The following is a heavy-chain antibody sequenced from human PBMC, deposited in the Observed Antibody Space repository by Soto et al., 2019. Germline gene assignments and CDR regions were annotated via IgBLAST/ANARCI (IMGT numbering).Heavy chain of an antibody. Sequence: SETLSLTCTVAGGSISSIRYYGGWIRQPPGKGLDWSGRISYSGTTYSNPSLRSRVSISVDTSKSHFSLKLSSVTAEDTAVYYCARLERGRTSARGGSHGMYVWGKGGTVTVAS. CDR1: GGSISSIRYY. CDR2: ISYSGTT. D-gene: IGHD3-16*01. CDR3: ARLERGRTSARGGSHGMYV. V-gene: IGHV4-39*02. J-gene: IGHJ6*04.